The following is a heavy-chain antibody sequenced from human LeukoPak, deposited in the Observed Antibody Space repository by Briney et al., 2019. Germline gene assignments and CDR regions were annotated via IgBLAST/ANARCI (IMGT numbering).Heavy chain of an antibody. J-gene: IGHJ4*02. CDR3: ARGIAPGATPPLDY. Sequence: PGGSLRLSCAASGFTFSSYAMHWVRQAPGKGLEWVAVISHDGSSRYYADSVKGRFTISRDNSKSTLYLQMNSLRADDTAIYYCARGIAPGATPPLDYGGQGTLVTVSS. V-gene: IGHV3-30-3*01. D-gene: IGHD2-15*01. CDR2: ISHDGSSR. CDR1: GFTFSSYA.